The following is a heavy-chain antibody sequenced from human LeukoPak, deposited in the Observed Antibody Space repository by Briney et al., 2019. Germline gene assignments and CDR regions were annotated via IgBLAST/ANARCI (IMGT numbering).Heavy chain of an antibody. CDR3: ARDLEGAEQQLINYYYYYYMDV. Sequence: ETLSPTCTVSGVSISSSSYYWGWIRQSPGKGLEWVSSISSSSSYIYYADSVKGRFTISRDNAKNSLYLQMNSLRAEDTAVYYCARDLEGAEQQLINYYYYYYMDVWGKGTTVTVSS. CDR1: GVSISSSS. CDR2: ISSSSSYI. J-gene: IGHJ6*03. V-gene: IGHV3-21*01. D-gene: IGHD6-13*01.